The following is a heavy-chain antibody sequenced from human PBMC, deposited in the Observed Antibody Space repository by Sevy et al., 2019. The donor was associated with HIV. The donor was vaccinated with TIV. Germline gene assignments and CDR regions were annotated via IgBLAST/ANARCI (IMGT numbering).Heavy chain of an antibody. CDR3: VREGVGGYSYSLDC. CDR2: LKQDGSEK. CDR1: GFSFSVYW. J-gene: IGHJ4*02. D-gene: IGHD5-18*01. Sequence: GGSLRLSCTASGFSFSVYWMSWVRQAPGKGLGWVATLKQDGSEKYYVDSVKGRFTISRDNAKNSLYLQMNSRRAEDTAVYYGVREGVGGYSYSLDCWGQGTLVTVSS. V-gene: IGHV3-7*01.